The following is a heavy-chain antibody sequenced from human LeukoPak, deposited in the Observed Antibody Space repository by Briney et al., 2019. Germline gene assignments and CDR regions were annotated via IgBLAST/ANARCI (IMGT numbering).Heavy chain of an antibody. V-gene: IGHV1-8*03. J-gene: IGHJ4*02. Sequence: ASAKVSCKASGDTFTNYDINWVRQATGQGLEWMGWMNPNSGNTGYAQKFQGRVTITKNTSISTAYMELSSLRSEDTAVYYCARGPKWSGNFYYFDYWGQGTLVTVSS. CDR2: MNPNSGNT. CDR1: GDTFTNYD. D-gene: IGHD3-3*01. CDR3: ARGPKWSGNFYYFDY.